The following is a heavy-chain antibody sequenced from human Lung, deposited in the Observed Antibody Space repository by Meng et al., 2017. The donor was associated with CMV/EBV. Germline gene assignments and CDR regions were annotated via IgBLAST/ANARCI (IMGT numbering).Heavy chain of an antibody. CDR2: IHPHRGDT. Sequence: SXXVSCKASGYTFTAHYFHWVRQAPGQGLEWMGWIHPHRGDTNYAQQSQGRVTLTRDTSINTGYMELTRLTSDDTAVYYCARDNNWGPDYWGQGTLVTVSS. V-gene: IGHV1-2*02. J-gene: IGHJ4*02. CDR3: ARDNNWGPDY. D-gene: IGHD7-27*01. CDR1: GYTFTAHY.